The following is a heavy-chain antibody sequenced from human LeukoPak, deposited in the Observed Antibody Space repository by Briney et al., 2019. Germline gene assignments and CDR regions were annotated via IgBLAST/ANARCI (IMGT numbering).Heavy chain of an antibody. CDR2: IYYSGST. D-gene: IGHD6-19*01. CDR3: ARDDRLGYYGMDV. CDR1: GGSISSGGYY. V-gene: IGHV4-31*03. J-gene: IGHJ6*02. Sequence: SQTLSLTCTVSGGSISSGGYYWSWIRQHPGKGLEWIGYIYYSGSTYYNPSLKSRVTISVDTSKNQFSLKLSSVTAADTAVYYCARDDRLGYYGMDVWGQGTTVTVSS.